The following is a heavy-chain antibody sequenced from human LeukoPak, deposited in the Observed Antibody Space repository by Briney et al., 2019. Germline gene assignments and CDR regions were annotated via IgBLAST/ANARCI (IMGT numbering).Heavy chain of an antibody. J-gene: IGHJ6*02. V-gene: IGHV1-24*01. Sequence: GASVKVSCKVSGYTLTELSMHWVRQAPGKGLEWMGGFDPEDGETIYAQKFQGRVTMTEDTSTDTAYMELSSLRSEDTAVYYCATTPVVAATHQYYYYGMDVWGQGTTVTVSS. CDR3: ATTPVVAATHQYYYYGMDV. D-gene: IGHD2-15*01. CDR2: FDPEDGET. CDR1: GYTLTELS.